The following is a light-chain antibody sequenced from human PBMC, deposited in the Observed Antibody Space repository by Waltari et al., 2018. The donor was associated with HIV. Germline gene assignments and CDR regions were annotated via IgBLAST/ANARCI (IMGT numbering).Light chain of an antibody. CDR1: SSDVGSYNL. V-gene: IGLV2-23*02. Sequence: QSALTQPASVSGSPGQSITISCTGTSSDVGSYNLVSWYQQYPGKAPKLMISEVSKRPSGVSNRFSGSTSGNTASLTISGLQAEDEADYYCCSYAGSSTFVVGTGTKVTVL. J-gene: IGLJ1*01. CDR2: EVS. CDR3: CSYAGSSTFV.